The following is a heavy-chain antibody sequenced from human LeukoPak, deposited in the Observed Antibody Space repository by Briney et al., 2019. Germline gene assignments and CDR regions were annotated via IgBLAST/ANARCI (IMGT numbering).Heavy chain of an antibody. J-gene: IGHJ2*01. Sequence: SETLSLTCAGSGRSIGGYCWRWHRQPPGKGLEWCGYIYYSGSTNYNPSLKSRVTISVDTSKNQCSPKLSSVTALETRLYYCVRHGSDWSFDLWGRGTLVTVSS. CDR2: IYYSGST. D-gene: IGHD6-19*01. V-gene: IGHV4-59*08. CDR1: GRSIGGYC. CDR3: VRHGSDWSFDL.